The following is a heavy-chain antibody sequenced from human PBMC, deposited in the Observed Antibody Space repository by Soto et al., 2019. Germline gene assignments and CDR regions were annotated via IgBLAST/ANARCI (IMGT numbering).Heavy chain of an antibody. CDR2: IYYSGST. CDR1: GGSFTSNNW. D-gene: IGHD6-19*01. CDR3: ARGGVQGWDY. J-gene: IGHJ4*02. Sequence: PSETLSLTCAVSGGSFTSNNWWTWVRQPPGQGLEWIGYIYYSGSTNYNPSLKSRVTISVDTSKNQFSLKLSSVTAADTAVYYCARGGVQGWDYWGQGTLVTVSS. V-gene: IGHV4-4*02.